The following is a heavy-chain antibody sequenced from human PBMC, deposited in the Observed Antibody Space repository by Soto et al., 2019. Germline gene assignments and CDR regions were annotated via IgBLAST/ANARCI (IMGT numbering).Heavy chain of an antibody. Sequence: GGSLRLSCAASGFTFSSHWMNWVRQAPGKGLEWVANIKQDGSEKYYVDSVKGRFTISRDNAKNSLYLQMNSLRAEDTAVYYCARTYFDFWSGYQYYYYYGMDVWGKGTTVTVSS. V-gene: IGHV3-7*05. D-gene: IGHD3-3*01. CDR3: ARTYFDFWSGYQYYYYYGMDV. CDR1: GFTFSSHW. J-gene: IGHJ6*04. CDR2: IKQDGSEK.